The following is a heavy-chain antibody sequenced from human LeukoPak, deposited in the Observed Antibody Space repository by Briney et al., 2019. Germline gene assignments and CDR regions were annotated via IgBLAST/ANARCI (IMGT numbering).Heavy chain of an antibody. CDR3: ARGERYPYYFDY. J-gene: IGHJ4*02. D-gene: IGHD1-26*01. CDR2: TWYDGSNK. CDR1: GFTFSSYG. Sequence: GRSLRLSCAASGFTFSSYGMHWVRQAPGKGLEWVAVTWYDGSNKYYADSVKGRFTISRDNSKNTLYLQMNSLRAEDTAVYYCARGERYPYYFDYWGQGTLVTVSS. V-gene: IGHV3-33*01.